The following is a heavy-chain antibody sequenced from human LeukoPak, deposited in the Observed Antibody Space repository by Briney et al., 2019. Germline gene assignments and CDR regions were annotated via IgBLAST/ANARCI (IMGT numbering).Heavy chain of an antibody. Sequence: PSETLSLTCTVSGGSISSSSYYWGWIRQPPGKGLEWIGSIYYSGSTYYNPSLKSRVTISVDTSKNQFSLKLSSVTAADTAVYYCARQSLSIAARGGVDYWGQGTLVTVSS. J-gene: IGHJ4*02. CDR3: ARQSLSIAARGGVDY. CDR2: IYYSGST. V-gene: IGHV4-39*07. CDR1: GGSISSSSYY. D-gene: IGHD6-6*01.